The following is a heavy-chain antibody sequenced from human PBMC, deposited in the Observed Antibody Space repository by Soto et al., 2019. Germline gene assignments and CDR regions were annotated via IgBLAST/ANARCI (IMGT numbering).Heavy chain of an antibody. V-gene: IGHV3-30-3*01. D-gene: IGHD3-22*01. Sequence: GGSLRLSFAASGFTFSSYAMHWVRQAPGKGLEWVAVISYDGSNKYYADSVKGRFTISRDNSKNTLYLQMDSLRAEDTAVYYCARVRRVGYYPFSGMDVWGHGTTVTVSS. J-gene: IGHJ6*02. CDR3: ARVRRVGYYPFSGMDV. CDR1: GFTFSSYA. CDR2: ISYDGSNK.